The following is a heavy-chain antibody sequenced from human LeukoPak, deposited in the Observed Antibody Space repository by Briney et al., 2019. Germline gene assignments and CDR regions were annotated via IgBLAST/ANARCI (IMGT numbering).Heavy chain of an antibody. V-gene: IGHV3-23*01. CDR2: ISGSGGST. D-gene: IGHD3-3*01. CDR3: GGTNVLRFLEWFSTSPGKDY. CDR1: GFTFSSYA. J-gene: IGHJ4*02. Sequence: GGSLRLSCAASGFTFSSYAMSWVRQAPGKGLEWVSAISGSGGSTYYADSVKGRFTISRDNSKNTLYLQMNSLRAEDTAVYYCGGTNVLRFLEWFSTSPGKDYWGQGTLVTVSS.